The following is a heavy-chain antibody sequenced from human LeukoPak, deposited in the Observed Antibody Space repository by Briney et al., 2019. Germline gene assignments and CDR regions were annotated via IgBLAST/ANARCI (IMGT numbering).Heavy chain of an antibody. D-gene: IGHD6-19*01. CDR1: GFTFSTYA. Sequence: GGSLRLSCAASGFTFSTYAMNWVRQAPGKGLEWVSTICGGGPTTDYADSVKDRFTISRDNSKNTLYLQMNSLRAEDTAVYFCARGFLGGTDQYFYSWGQATLVTVSS. CDR3: ARGFLGGTDQYFYS. V-gene: IGHV3-23*01. CDR2: ICGGGPTT. J-gene: IGHJ4*02.